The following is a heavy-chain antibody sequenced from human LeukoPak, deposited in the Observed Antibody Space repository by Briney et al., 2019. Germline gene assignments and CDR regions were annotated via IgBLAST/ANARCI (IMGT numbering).Heavy chain of an antibody. J-gene: IGHJ4*02. Sequence: SETLSLNCAVSDYSINSGHYWGWIRQPPGKGLEWIGSIYHSGRTYYNPSLESRVTTSVDTSKNQFSLKLTSVTAADTAVYYCARHASPDIVIVPAATFDYWGQGTLVTVSS. CDR3: ARHASPDIVIVPAATFDY. D-gene: IGHD2-2*01. CDR1: DYSINSGHY. V-gene: IGHV4-38-2*01. CDR2: IYHSGRT.